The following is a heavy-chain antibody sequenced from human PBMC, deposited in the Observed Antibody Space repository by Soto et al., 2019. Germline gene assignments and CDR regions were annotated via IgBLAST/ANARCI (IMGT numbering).Heavy chain of an antibody. CDR2: IYHTGTT. Sequence: QVQLEESGPGLVKPSETLSLTCTVSGGSISRYYWSWIRQSPGKGLEWIGYIYHTGTTDYNPSLKSRVTISVDTSKKQFSLRWRSVTAADTAIYYCARLSAGHGDNHDYWGQGTLVTVSS. J-gene: IGHJ4*02. CDR3: ARLSAGHGDNHDY. V-gene: IGHV4-59*08. D-gene: IGHD4-17*01. CDR1: GGSISRYY.